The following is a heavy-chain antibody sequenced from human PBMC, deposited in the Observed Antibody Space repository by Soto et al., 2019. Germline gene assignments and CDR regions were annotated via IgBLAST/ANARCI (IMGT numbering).Heavy chain of an antibody. J-gene: IGHJ4*02. CDR1: GYSFSTFA. V-gene: IGHV1-3*01. Sequence: ASVKVSCKASGYSFSTFAIHWVRQAPGQRLEWMGWINAGNGDTKYSEKFQGRVTITGLTSASTAYMDLSSLRSEDTAVYYCATQGRTTTEFDFWGQGTLVTVSS. CDR2: INAGNGDT. D-gene: IGHD4-4*01. CDR3: ATQGRTTTEFDF.